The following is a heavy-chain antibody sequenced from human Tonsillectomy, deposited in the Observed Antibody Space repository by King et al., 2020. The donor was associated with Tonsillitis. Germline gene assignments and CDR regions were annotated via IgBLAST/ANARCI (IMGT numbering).Heavy chain of an antibody. CDR1: AFTFSTYW. V-gene: IGHV3-7*01. J-gene: IGHJ2*01. CDR3: ARDRGGNQVHWYFDL. CDR2: IKQDGSEK. D-gene: IGHD2-15*01. Sequence: VQLVESGGGLVQPGGSLRLSCAASAFTFSTYWMSWVRQAPGKGLEWVANIKQDGSEKYYLDSVRGRFTISRDNAKNSLYLQMNSLRAEDTAVYYCARDRGGNQVHWYFDLWGRGNLVTVSS.